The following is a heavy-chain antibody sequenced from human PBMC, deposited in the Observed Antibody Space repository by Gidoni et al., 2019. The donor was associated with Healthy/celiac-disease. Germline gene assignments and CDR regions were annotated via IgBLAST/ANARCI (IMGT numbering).Heavy chain of an antibody. CDR2: IWYDGSNK. CDR1: GFTFSSYG. J-gene: IGHJ2*01. Sequence: QVQLVESGGGVVQPGRSLRLSCAASGFTFSSYGMHWVRQAPGKGLEWVAVIWYDGSNKYYADSVKGRFTISRDNSKNTLYLQMNSLRAEDTAVYYCAREGIAARRYWYFDLWGRGTLVTVSS. CDR3: AREGIAARRYWYFDL. D-gene: IGHD6-6*01. V-gene: IGHV3-33*01.